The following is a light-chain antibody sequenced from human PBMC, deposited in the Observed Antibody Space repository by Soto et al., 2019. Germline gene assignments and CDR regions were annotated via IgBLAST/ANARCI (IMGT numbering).Light chain of an antibody. CDR2: WAS. J-gene: IGKJ1*01. V-gene: IGKV4-1*01. Sequence: EIVMAQFPETLAVSVGERATIKCRSSHSLLHSSDNRNYLTWYQQKPGQPPKLLIYWASTRHSGVPDRFSGSGSGTDFTLTINSLQAEDVAVYYCQQYYSTPWTFGQGTKVDI. CDR1: HSLLHSSDNRNY. CDR3: QQYYSTPWT.